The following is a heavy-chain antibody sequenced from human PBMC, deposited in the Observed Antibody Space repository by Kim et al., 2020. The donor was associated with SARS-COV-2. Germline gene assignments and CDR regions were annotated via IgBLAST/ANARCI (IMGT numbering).Heavy chain of an antibody. J-gene: IGHJ5*02. V-gene: IGHV3-21*04. CDR3: ASDCSSTSCYVGP. D-gene: IGHD2-2*01. CDR2: ISSSSSYI. CDR1: GFTFSSYS. Sequence: GGSLRLSCAASGFTFSSYSMNWVRQAPGKGLEWVSSISSSSSYIYYADSVKGRFTISRDNAKNSLYLQMNSLRAEDTAVYYCASDCSSTSCYVGPWGQGTLVTVSS.